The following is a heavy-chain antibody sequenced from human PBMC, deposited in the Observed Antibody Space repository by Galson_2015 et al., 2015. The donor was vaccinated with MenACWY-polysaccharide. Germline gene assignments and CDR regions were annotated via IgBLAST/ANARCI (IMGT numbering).Heavy chain of an antibody. D-gene: IGHD2-15*01. CDR2: IKRKIDGGTA. V-gene: IGHV3-15*01. CDR1: GLTFSDAW. Sequence: SLRLSCAASGLTFSDAWMSWVRQGPGMGLEWVGHIKRKIDGGTADYAAPVKGRFTISRDDSKNTLYLQMNSLKIEDTAVYYCTRDCSGGYDYWGQGTLVTVSS. J-gene: IGHJ4*02. CDR3: TRDCSGGYDY.